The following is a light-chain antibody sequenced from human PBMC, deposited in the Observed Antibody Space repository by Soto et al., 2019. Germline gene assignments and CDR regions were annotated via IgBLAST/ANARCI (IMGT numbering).Light chain of an antibody. CDR1: QSVHSA. Sequence: EIVMTQSPATLSLSPGERATLSCRASQSVHSALAWYQQKPGQAPRVLIYDASIRATGIPARFSGSGSGTEFTLTISSLQSEDFAVYYCQQYGDWPPFTFGGGTKVEIK. V-gene: IGKV3-15*01. J-gene: IGKJ4*01. CDR3: QQYGDWPPFT. CDR2: DAS.